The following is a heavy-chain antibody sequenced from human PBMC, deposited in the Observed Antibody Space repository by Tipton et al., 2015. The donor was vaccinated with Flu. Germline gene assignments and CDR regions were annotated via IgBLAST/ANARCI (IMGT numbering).Heavy chain of an antibody. V-gene: IGHV4-59*01. CDR2: IYYSGST. CDR1: GGSISSYY. Sequence: LSLTCTVSGGSISSYYWSWIRQPPGKGLEWIGYIYYSGSTNYNPSLKSRVTVSVDPSKNQFSLKLTSVTAADTAVYYCARVPLSGDMDVWGQGTTVTVSS. CDR3: ARVPLSGDMDV. J-gene: IGHJ6*02. D-gene: IGHD3-3*01.